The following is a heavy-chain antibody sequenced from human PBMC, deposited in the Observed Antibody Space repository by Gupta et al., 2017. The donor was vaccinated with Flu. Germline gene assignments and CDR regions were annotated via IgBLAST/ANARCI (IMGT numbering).Heavy chain of an antibody. CDR3: ARESARGGWYFFDY. V-gene: IGHV4-61*02. Sequence: QVQLQESGPGLVKPSQTLSLTCTVSGGSISSGSYYRSWIRQPAGKGLEWIERIHTSGSTNYNPSLKSRVTISVDTSKNQFSLKLKSVTAADTAVYYCARESARGGWYFFDYWGQGTLVTVSS. D-gene: IGHD6-19*01. J-gene: IGHJ4*02. CDR2: IHTSGST. CDR1: GGSISSGSYY.